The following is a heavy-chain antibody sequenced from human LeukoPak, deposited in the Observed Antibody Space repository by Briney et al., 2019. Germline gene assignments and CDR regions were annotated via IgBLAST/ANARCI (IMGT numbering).Heavy chain of an antibody. CDR1: GFTFSNYW. CDR2: INSDGSYT. CDR3: VRGNSGYGNFDY. J-gene: IGHJ4*02. D-gene: IGHD5-12*01. Sequence: GGSLRLSCAASGFTFSNYWMHWVRQAPGKGLVWVSRINSDGSYTSYADSVKGRFTISRDNAKNTLYLQMNSLRAEDTAVYYCVRGNSGYGNFDYWGQGTLVTVSS. V-gene: IGHV3-74*01.